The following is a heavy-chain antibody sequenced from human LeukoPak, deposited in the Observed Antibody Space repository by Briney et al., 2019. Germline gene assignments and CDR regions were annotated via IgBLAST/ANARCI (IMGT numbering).Heavy chain of an antibody. CDR2: INQDGSEK. D-gene: IGHD3-9*01. CDR3: VRSNDMYNTSPD. CDR1: GFTFSSYW. Sequence: PGGSLRLSCAASGFTFSSYWMSWVRQAPGKGLEWVANINQDGSEKYYVDSVKGRFTISRDNAKNSLYLQMNSLRAEDTAVYYCVRSNDMYNTSPDWGQGTLVTVSS. V-gene: IGHV3-7*01. J-gene: IGHJ4*02.